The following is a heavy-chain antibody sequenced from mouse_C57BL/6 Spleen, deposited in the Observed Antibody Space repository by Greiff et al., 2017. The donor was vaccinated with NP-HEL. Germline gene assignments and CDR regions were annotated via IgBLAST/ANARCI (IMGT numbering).Heavy chain of an antibody. CDR3: ARGDGYFAY. Sequence: EVHLVESGGDLVKPGGSLKLSCAASGFTFSSYGMSWVRHTPDKRLEWVATISSGGSYTYYPDSVKGRFTISRDNAKNTLYLQMSSLKSEDTAMYYCARGDGYFAYWGQGTLVTVSA. CDR1: GFTFSSYG. J-gene: IGHJ3*01. D-gene: IGHD2-3*01. CDR2: ISSGGSYT. V-gene: IGHV5-6*01.